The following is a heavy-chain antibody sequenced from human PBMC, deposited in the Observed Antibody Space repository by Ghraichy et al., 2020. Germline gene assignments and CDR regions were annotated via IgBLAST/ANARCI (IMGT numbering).Heavy chain of an antibody. J-gene: IGHJ5*02. V-gene: IGHV3-43*01. D-gene: IGHD3-9*01. Sequence: GGSLRLSCAASGFTFDDYSMHWVRQAPGKGLEWVSRISRDGGSTYYADSVKGRFTISRDNSKNSLYLQMNSLRTEDTALYYCAKGAYYDNPNWFDPWGQGTLVTVSS. CDR1: GFTFDDYS. CDR2: ISRDGGST. CDR3: AKGAYYDNPNWFDP.